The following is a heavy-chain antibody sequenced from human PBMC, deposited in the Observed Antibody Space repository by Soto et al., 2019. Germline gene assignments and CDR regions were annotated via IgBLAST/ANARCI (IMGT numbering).Heavy chain of an antibody. J-gene: IGHJ1*01. CDR1: GFSLSTSGMN. V-gene: IGHV2-5*01. Sequence: QITLRESGPTVVKPTETLTLTCSFSGFSLSTSGMNVGWIRQPPGKALEWLALIYWNDEKRYSPSLKDRLTITEDTSKNVVVLTVTNMEPVDSGTYYCAQRTWELQSAYVQYWGQGTLVKVSS. CDR2: IYWNDEK. D-gene: IGHD1-26*01. CDR3: AQRTWELQSAYVQY.